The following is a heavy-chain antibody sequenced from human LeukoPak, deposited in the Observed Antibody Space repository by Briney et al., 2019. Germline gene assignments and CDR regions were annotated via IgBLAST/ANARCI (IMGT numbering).Heavy chain of an antibody. CDR1: GFTINNNY. J-gene: IGHJ1*01. Sequence: GGSLRLSCTASGFTINNNYMSWVRQAPGKGLEWVSIIYSDRSTYYPESVKGRFTISRDDSKNTLLLQMDSLRVEDMAIYYCARDSAFSSYSNWGQGALVTVSS. CDR3: ARDSAFSSYSN. D-gene: IGHD2-15*01. CDR2: IYSDRST. V-gene: IGHV3-53*01.